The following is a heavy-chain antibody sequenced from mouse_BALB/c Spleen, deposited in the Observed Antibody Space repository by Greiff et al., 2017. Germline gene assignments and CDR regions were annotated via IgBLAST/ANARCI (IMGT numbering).Heavy chain of an antibody. CDR3: ESGRRYDRFAY. V-gene: IGHV1-15*01. CDR2: IDPETGGT. J-gene: IGHJ3*01. Sequence: QVHVKQSGAELVRPGASVTLSCKASGYTFTDYDMHWVQQTPVHGLEWIGAIDPETGGTAYNQKFKGKATLTADKSSSTAYMELRSLTSEDTAVDYCESGRRYDRFAYWGQGTLVTVSA. D-gene: IGHD2-14*01. CDR1: GYTFTDYD.